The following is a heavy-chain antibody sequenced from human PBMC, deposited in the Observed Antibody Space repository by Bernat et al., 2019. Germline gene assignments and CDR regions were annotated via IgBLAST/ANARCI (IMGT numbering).Heavy chain of an antibody. CDR2: ISYDGSNK. J-gene: IGHJ4*02. D-gene: IGHD2-21*01. V-gene: IGHV3-30*18. Sequence: QVHLVESGGGVVQPGGSLRLSCAASGFIFSRYAIHWVRQAPGKGLEWVAVISYDGSNKYYADSVKGRFTISRDNSKNTLYLQMNSLRAEDTAVYYCAKDTLIVVAGYYFDYWGQGTLVTVSS. CDR1: GFIFSRYA. CDR3: AKDTLIVVAGYYFDY.